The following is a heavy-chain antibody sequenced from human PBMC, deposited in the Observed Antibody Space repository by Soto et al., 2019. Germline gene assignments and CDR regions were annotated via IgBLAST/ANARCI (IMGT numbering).Heavy chain of an antibody. CDR2: IWYDGSNK. D-gene: IGHD6-13*01. V-gene: IGHV3-33*01. CDR3: ARDQVGSWYNYYYYYGMDV. Sequence: QVQLVESGGGVVQPGRSLRLSCAASGFTFSSYGMHWVRQAPGKGLEWVAVIWYDGSNKYYADSVKGRFTISRDNSKNTLYLKMNSLRAEDTAVYYCARDQVGSWYNYYYYYGMDVWGQGTTVTVSS. J-gene: IGHJ6*02. CDR1: GFTFSSYG.